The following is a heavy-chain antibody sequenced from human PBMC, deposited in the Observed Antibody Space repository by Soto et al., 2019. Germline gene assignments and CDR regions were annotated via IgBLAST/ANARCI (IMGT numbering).Heavy chain of an antibody. V-gene: IGHV3-23*01. Sequence: EVQLLESGGGLVQPGGSLRLSCVGSGFFFSSYTMTWVRQAPGKGLEWVSSFSATSENTYYADSVRGRFTISRDNSKNTLFPPINSLTAEDTAMYYCAKARDQQWVRLPFDYWGQGILVIVSS. CDR3: AKARDQQWVRLPFDY. CDR1: GFFFSSYT. J-gene: IGHJ4*02. D-gene: IGHD6-19*01. CDR2: FSATSENT.